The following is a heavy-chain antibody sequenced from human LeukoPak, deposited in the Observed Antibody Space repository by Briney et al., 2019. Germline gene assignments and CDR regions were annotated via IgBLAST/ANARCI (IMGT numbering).Heavy chain of an antibody. V-gene: IGHV3-23*01. CDR2: IFPSGGEI. CDR1: GFTFSTFA. CDR3: ASCIVGATTGGDY. J-gene: IGHJ4*02. D-gene: IGHD1-26*01. Sequence: GGSLRLSCAASGFTFSTFAMIWVRQPPGKGLEWVSSIFPSGGEIHYADSVRGRFTISRDNSKSTLPLQMNSLRAEDTAVYYCASCIVGATTGGDYWGQGTLVTVSS.